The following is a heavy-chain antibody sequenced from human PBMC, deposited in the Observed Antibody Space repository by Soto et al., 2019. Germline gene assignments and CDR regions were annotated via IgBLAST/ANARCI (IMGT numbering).Heavy chain of an antibody. D-gene: IGHD6-19*01. J-gene: IGHJ3*02. Sequence: SETLSLTCPFSFGSISSYYLSLILHPPFKGLEFIGYIYNSGSTNYNPSLKSRVTLSVDTSKNQFSLKLSSLTAADTAVYYCARDPTYSSGWYDAFDIWGQGTMVTVSS. CDR2: IYNSGST. CDR1: FGSISSYY. CDR3: ARDPTYSSGWYDAFDI. V-gene: IGHV4-59*01.